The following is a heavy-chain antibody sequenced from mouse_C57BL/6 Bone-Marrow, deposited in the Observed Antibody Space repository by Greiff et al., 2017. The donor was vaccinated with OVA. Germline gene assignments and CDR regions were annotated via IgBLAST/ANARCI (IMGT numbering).Heavy chain of an antibody. CDR3: ARRHNNYYAMDY. Sequence: EVKLMESGGGLVQPGGSLKLSCAASGFTFSDYGMAWVRQAPRKGPEWVAFISNLAYSIYYADTVTGRFTISRENAKNTLYLEMSSLRSEDTAMYYCARRHNNYYAMDYWGQGTSVTVSS. CDR2: ISNLAYSI. CDR1: GFTFSDYG. V-gene: IGHV5-15*01. D-gene: IGHD3-1*01. J-gene: IGHJ4*01.